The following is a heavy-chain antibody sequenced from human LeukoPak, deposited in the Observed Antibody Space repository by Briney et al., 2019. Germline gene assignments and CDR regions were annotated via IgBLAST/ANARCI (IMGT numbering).Heavy chain of an antibody. CDR3: ARNPSSWYGEYYFDY. V-gene: IGHV4-59*01. CDR1: GGSISSYY. J-gene: IGHJ4*02. CDR2: IYYSGST. Sequence: SETLSLTCTVSGGSISSYYWSWIRQPPGKVLEWIGYIYYSGSTNYNPSLKSRVTISVDTSKNQFSLKLSSVTAADTAVYYCARNPSSWYGEYYFDYWGQGTLVTVSS. D-gene: IGHD6-13*01.